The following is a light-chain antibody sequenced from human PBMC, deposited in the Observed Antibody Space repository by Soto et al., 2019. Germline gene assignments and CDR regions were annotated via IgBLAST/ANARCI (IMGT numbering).Light chain of an antibody. J-gene: IGKJ4*01. V-gene: IGKV3-11*01. Sequence: EIVLTQSPATLSLSPGERATLSCRASQSVSNYLAWYQQKPGQAPRLLIYDASNRATGIPARFSGSGPGTDFTLPISSLEPEDVAVYYCQQRSDWPPLTFGGGTKVEIK. CDR3: QQRSDWPPLT. CDR2: DAS. CDR1: QSVSNY.